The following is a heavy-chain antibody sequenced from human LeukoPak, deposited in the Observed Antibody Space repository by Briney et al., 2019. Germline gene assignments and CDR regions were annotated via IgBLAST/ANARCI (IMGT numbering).Heavy chain of an antibody. CDR3: AKEQCFQLLLSGYEAFDY. J-gene: IGHJ4*02. CDR2: ISGSGGST. CDR1: GFTFSSYT. V-gene: IGHV3-23*01. Sequence: PGGSLRLSCAASGFTFSSYTMSWVRQAPGKGLEWASAISGSGGSTYYADSVKGRFTISRDNSKNTLYLQMNSLRAEDTAAYYCAKEQCFQLLLSGYEAFDYWGQGTLVTVSS. D-gene: IGHD2-2*01.